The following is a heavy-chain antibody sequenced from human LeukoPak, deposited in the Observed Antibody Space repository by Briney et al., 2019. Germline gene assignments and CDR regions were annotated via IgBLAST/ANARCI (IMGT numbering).Heavy chain of an antibody. CDR1: GGTFSSYA. D-gene: IGHD5-18*01. J-gene: IGHJ4*02. CDR3: AREGIGYSYGSDGGGVDY. V-gene: IGHV1-69*13. CDR2: IIPTFGTA. Sequence: SVKVSCKASGGTFSSYAISWVRQAPGQGLEWMGGIIPTFGTANYAQKFQGRVTITADESTSTAYMELSSLRSEDTAVYYCAREGIGYSYGSDGGGVDYWGQGTLVTVSS.